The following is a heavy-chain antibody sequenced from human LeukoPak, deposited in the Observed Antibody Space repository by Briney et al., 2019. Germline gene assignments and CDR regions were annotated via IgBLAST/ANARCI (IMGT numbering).Heavy chain of an antibody. V-gene: IGHV1-2*02. J-gene: IGHJ4*02. Sequence: ASVKVSCKASGYTFTSYDINWVRQAPGQGLEWMGWINPNSGGTNYAQKFQGRVTMTRDTSISTAYMELSRLRSDDTAVYYCAREAPRRIPQGYWGQGTLVTVSS. CDR3: AREAPRRIPQGY. CDR2: INPNSGGT. CDR1: GYTFTSYD.